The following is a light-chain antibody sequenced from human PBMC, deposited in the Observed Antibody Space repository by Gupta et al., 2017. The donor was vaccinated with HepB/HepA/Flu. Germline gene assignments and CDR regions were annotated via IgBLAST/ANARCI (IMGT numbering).Light chain of an antibody. CDR1: QGIGTF. CDR3: QKYNSAPQT. V-gene: IGKV1-27*01. CDR2: AAS. J-gene: IGKJ1*01. Sequence: DIQMTQSPSSLSASVGDRVTITCWASQGIGTFLAWYQQKPGKVPKLLIYAASNLQSGVPSRFSGSGSGTDFTLTISSLQPEDVATYYCQKYNSAPQTFGQGTKVEIK.